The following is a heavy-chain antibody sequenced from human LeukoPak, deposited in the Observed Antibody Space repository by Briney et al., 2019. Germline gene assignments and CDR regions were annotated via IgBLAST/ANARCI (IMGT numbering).Heavy chain of an antibody. J-gene: IGHJ5*02. V-gene: IGHV5-10-1*01. CDR2: IDPSDSYT. Sequence: KVSCKASGYTFTSYGISWVRQMPGEGLEWMGRIDPSDSYTNYSPSFQGHVTVSADKSISTAYLQWSSLKASDTAMYYCARDNNWFDPWGQGTLVTVSS. D-gene: IGHD2-15*01. CDR1: GYTFTSYG. CDR3: ARDNNWFDP.